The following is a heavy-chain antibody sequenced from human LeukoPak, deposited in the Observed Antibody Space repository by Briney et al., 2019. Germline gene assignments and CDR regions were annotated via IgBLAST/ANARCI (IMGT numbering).Heavy chain of an antibody. CDR1: AATFSSYA. Sequence: AAAVKLTCTASAATFSSYAFSWVRQAPGQGLELKGRISPIFGTANYAEKFKGRVTISTDESTNTAYMELSSLRAEDTAVYYCARGGDGSVQFDYWGQGTLVTVSS. CDR2: ISPIFGTA. D-gene: IGHD6-25*01. CDR3: ARGGDGSVQFDY. V-gene: IGHV1-69*05. J-gene: IGHJ4*02.